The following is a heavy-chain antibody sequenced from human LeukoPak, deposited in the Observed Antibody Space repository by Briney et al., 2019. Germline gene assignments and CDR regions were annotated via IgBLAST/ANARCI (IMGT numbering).Heavy chain of an antibody. CDR3: ARDEGTTVVMGGYFDY. CDR1: GATFSSYA. Sequence: SVKLSCKASGATFSSYAISWMRQAPGPGLEWMGRIIPNFGIANYAQKFQGRVTITADKSTSTAYMERSSLRSEDTAVYYCARDEGTTVVMGGYFDYGGQGTLVTVSS. D-gene: IGHD4-23*01. V-gene: IGHV1-69*04. CDR2: IIPNFGIA. J-gene: IGHJ4*02.